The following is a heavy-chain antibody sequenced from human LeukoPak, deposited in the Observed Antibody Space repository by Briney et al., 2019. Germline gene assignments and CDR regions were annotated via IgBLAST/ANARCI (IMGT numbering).Heavy chain of an antibody. CDR3: ARVNRSASRYSSGWYGYYYYYYGMDV. CDR2: INHSEST. CDR1: GGPFSGYY. D-gene: IGHD6-19*01. Sequence: SDPLSLTCAVYGGPFSGYYWSWIRHPPGKGVEWIGEINHSESTNYNPSLKSRVTISVDTSKNQFSLKLSSVTAADTAVYYCARVNRSASRYSSGWYGYYYYYYGMDVWGQGTTVTVSS. V-gene: IGHV4-34*01. J-gene: IGHJ6*02.